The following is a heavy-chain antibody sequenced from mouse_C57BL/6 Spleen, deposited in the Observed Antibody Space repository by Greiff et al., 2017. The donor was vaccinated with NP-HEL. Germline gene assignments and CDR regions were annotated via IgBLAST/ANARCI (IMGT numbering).Heavy chain of an antibody. D-gene: IGHD2-3*01. CDR1: GYTFTSYW. Sequence: QVQLKQSGAELVRPGSSVKLSCKASGYTFTSYWMHWVKQRPIQGLEWIGNIDPSDSETHYNQKFKDKATLTVDKSSSTAYMQLSSLTSEDSAVYYCARGGYYNYWGQGTTLTVSS. J-gene: IGHJ2*01. V-gene: IGHV1-52*01. CDR2: IDPSDSET. CDR3: ARGGYYNY.